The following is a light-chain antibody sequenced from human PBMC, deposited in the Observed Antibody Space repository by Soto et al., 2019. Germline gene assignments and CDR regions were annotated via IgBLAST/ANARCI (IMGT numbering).Light chain of an antibody. Sequence: EIVLTQSPGTLSLSPGERATLSCRASPSVSSSYLAWYQQKPGQAPRLLIYGASSRATGIPDRFSGSGSGTDFTLTISRLEPEDFVVYYYQQYGSSPALTFGGGTKVEIK. V-gene: IGKV3-20*01. CDR2: GAS. CDR3: QQYGSSPALT. CDR1: PSVSSSY. J-gene: IGKJ4*01.